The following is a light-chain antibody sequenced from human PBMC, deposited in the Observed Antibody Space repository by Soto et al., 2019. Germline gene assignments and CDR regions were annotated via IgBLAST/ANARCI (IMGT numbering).Light chain of an antibody. J-gene: IGKJ1*01. CDR1: QSVGNN. Sequence: EIVMTQSPVTLSVSPGERATLSCRASQSVGNNLAWYQHKPGQAPRLLIHGTSTRATGIPARFSGSGSGTEFTLTISSLQSEDFAVYYCQHQGNWPRTFGQGTKVDIK. V-gene: IGKV3-15*01. CDR3: QHQGNWPRT. CDR2: GTS.